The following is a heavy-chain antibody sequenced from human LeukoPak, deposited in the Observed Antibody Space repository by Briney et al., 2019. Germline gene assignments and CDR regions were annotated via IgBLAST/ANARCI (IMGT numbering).Heavy chain of an antibody. CDR1: GYTFTSYD. Sequence: ASVKVSCKASGYTFTSYDINWVRQATGQGLEWMGWMNPNSGNTGYAQKFQGRVTMTRNTSISTAYMELGSLRSEDTAVYYCARAAGLNQAEYFQHWGQGTLVTVSS. J-gene: IGHJ1*01. CDR2: MNPNSGNT. CDR3: ARAAGLNQAEYFQH. D-gene: IGHD1-14*01. V-gene: IGHV1-8*01.